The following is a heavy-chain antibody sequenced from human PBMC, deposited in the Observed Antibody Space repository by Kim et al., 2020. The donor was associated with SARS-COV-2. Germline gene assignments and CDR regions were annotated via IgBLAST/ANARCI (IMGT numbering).Heavy chain of an antibody. J-gene: IGHJ6*02. V-gene: IGHV1-69*04. CDR3: ARDNGGDGMDV. Sequence: SVKVSCKASGCTFTSYAISWVRQAPGQGLEWMGRIIPILGIANYAQKLQGRVTMTTDTSTSTAYMELSSLRSEDTAVYYCARDNGGDGMDVFVQWTAVT. D-gene: IGHD2-8*01. CDR1: GCTFTSYA. CDR2: IIPILGIA.